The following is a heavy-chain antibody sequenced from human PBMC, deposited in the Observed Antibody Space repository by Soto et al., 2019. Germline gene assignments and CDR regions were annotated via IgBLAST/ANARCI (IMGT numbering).Heavy chain of an antibody. Sequence: NPSETLSLTCAVYGGSFSGYYWSWIRQPPGKGLEWIGEINHSGSTNYNPSLKSRVTVSVDTSKNQFSLKLSSVTAAATAVYYCARGRADSSGYYGYYYYGMDVWGQGTTVTVSS. CDR3: ARGRADSSGYYGYYYYGMDV. CDR2: INHSGST. J-gene: IGHJ6*02. V-gene: IGHV4-34*01. D-gene: IGHD3-22*01. CDR1: GGSFSGYY.